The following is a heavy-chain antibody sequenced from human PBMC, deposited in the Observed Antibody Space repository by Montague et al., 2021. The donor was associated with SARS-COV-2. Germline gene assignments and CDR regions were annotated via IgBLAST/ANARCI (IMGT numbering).Heavy chain of an antibody. CDR1: GDSISTYNW. D-gene: IGHD1-26*01. CDR3: ARKGSGRADLAY. CDR2: FYNTGST. J-gene: IGHJ4*02. V-gene: IGHV4-4*02. Sequence: SETLSLTCVVSGDSISTYNWWTRVRPPPGKGQEWVGEFYNTGSTKYTPSLKSRVSMSVDKSWNKFPLRLASVTAADTDFYYCARKGSGRADLAYWGQGTLVTVSS.